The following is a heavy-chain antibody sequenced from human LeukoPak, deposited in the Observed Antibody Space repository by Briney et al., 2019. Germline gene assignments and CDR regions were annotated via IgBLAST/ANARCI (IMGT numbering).Heavy chain of an antibody. D-gene: IGHD6-13*01. CDR1: GGTFSSYA. CDR3: ARLPDRYSSSWLKCCDY. V-gene: IGHV1-69*01. J-gene: IGHJ4*02. Sequence: VASVKVSCKASGGTFSSYAVSWVRQAPGQGIEWMGGISPIFGAANYAQKFQGRVTITADESTSTAYMELSSLRSEDTAVYYCARLPDRYSSSWLKCCDYWGQGTLVTVSS. CDR2: ISPIFGAA.